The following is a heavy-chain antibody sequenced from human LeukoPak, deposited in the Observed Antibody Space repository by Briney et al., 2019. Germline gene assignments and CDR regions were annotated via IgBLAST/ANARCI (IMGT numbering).Heavy chain of an antibody. J-gene: IGHJ5*02. Sequence: SETLSLTCTVSGGSISSGDYYWSWIRQPPGKGLEWIGYIYYSGSTYYNPSLKSRVTISVDTSKNQFSLKLSSVTAADTAVYYCVRRSRSHHRNWFDPWGQGTLVTVSS. V-gene: IGHV4-30-4*01. CDR3: VRRSRSHHRNWFDP. D-gene: IGHD1-14*01. CDR1: GGSISSGDYY. CDR2: IYYSGST.